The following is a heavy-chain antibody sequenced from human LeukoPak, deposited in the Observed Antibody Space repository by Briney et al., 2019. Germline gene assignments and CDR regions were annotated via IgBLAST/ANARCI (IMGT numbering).Heavy chain of an antibody. V-gene: IGHV3-74*01. D-gene: IGHD3-16*01. CDR2: INGDGSNS. J-gene: IGHJ4*02. Sequence: PGGSLRLSCAASGVTFSNYAMSWVRQAPGKGLVWVSRINGDGSNSNYADSVKGRFTIPRDNARNTLYLQMNGLRAEDTALYYCARTSPTSHFDFWGQGTLVTVS. CDR3: ARTSPTSHFDF. CDR1: GVTFSNYA.